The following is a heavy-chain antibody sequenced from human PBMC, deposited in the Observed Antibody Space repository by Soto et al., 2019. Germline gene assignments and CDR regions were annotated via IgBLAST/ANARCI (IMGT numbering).Heavy chain of an antibody. V-gene: IGHV4-31*03. J-gene: IGHJ3*02. CDR1: GGSISSGGYY. Sequence: PSETLSLTCTVSGGSISSGGYYWSWIRQHPGKGLEWIGYIYYSGSTYYNPSLKSRVTISVGTSKNQFSLKLSSVTAADTAVYYCARGFHDYGDGSPRNAFDIWGQGTMVTVSS. CDR3: ARGFHDYGDGSPRNAFDI. CDR2: IYYSGST. D-gene: IGHD4-17*01.